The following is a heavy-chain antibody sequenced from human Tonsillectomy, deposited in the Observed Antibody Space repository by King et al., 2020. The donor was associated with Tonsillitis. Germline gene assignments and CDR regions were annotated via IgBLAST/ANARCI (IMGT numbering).Heavy chain of an antibody. V-gene: IGHV3-53*01. CDR2: IYSGGST. J-gene: IGHJ4*02. CDR1: GFTFSSNY. Sequence: VQLVESGGGLIQPGGSLRLSCAASGFTFSSNYMSWVRQAPGKGLEWVSVIYSGGSTYYADSVKGRFTISRDNSKNTLYLQMNSLRAEDTAVYYCARARGLLLWFGETPNYFDYWGQGTLVTVSS. D-gene: IGHD3-10*01. CDR3: ARARGLLLWFGETPNYFDY.